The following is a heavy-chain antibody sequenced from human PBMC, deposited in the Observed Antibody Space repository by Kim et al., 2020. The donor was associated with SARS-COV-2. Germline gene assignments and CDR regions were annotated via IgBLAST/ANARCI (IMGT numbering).Heavy chain of an antibody. CDR3: TTGGAFGELFLDY. J-gene: IGHJ4*02. CDR1: GFTFSNAW. D-gene: IGHD3-10*01. Sequence: GGSLRLSCAASGFTFSNAWMSWVRQAPGKGLEWVGRIKSKTDGGTTDYAAPVKGRFTISRDDSKNTLYLQMNSLKTEDTAVYYCTTGGAFGELFLDYWGQGTLVTVSS. CDR2: IKSKTDGGTT. V-gene: IGHV3-15*01.